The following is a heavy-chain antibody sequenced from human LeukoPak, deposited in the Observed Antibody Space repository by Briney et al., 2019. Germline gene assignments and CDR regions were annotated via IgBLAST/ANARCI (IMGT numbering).Heavy chain of an antibody. CDR1: GSAFSTYW. V-gene: IGHV3-74*01. CDR3: AVRGVITTDPSDY. D-gene: IGHD3-10*01. CDR2: INSDGSST. Sequence: GGSLRLSCAASGSAFSTYWMHWVRQAPGKGLVWVSRINSDGSSTSYADSVKGRFTISRDNAKNTLYLQMNSLRAEDTAVYYCAVRGVITTDPSDYWGQGTLVTVSS. J-gene: IGHJ4*02.